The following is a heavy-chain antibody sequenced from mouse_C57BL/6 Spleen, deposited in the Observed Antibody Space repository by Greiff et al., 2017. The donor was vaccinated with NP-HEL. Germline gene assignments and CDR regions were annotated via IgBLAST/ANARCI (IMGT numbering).Heavy chain of an antibody. J-gene: IGHJ2*01. V-gene: IGHV14-3*01. CDR3: ARHYYGSTYFDC. CDR1: GFNSKNTY. CDR2: IDPANGNT. D-gene: IGHD1-1*01. Sequence: VQLQQSVAELVRPGASVKLSCTASGFNSKNTYMHWVKQRPEQGLEWIGRIDPANGNTKYAPKFQGKATITADTSSNTAYLQLSSLTSEDSAIYYCARHYYGSTYFDCWAQGTPLTVSS.